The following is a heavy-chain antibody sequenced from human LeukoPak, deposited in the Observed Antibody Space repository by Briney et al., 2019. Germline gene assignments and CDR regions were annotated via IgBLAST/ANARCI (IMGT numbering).Heavy chain of an antibody. J-gene: IGHJ5*02. D-gene: IGHD3-3*01. CDR1: GVSITSSSYY. CDR2: IYYSGST. CDR3: ARTGRFGVASWFDP. Sequence: PSETLSLTCTVSGVSITSSSYYWAWIRQSPGKGLEWIGSIYYSGSTYFNPSLKSRVTMSVDTSENQFSLKLTSVTAAATALYYCARTGRFGVASWFDPWGQGTLITVSS. V-gene: IGHV4-39*01.